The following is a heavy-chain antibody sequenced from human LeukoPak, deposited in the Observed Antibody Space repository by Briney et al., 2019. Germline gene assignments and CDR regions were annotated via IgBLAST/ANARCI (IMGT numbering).Heavy chain of an antibody. CDR1: GFIFSSYN. CDR2: ITGTSNTM. Sequence: GGSLRLSCAASGFIFSSYNMNWVRQAPGKGLEWVSYITGTSNTMFYADSVKGRFTIFRDNAKNSLYLQMNALRAEDTAVYYCARAHCTTARCYEDYWGQGTLVTVSS. V-gene: IGHV3-48*01. J-gene: IGHJ4*02. CDR3: ARAHCTTARCYEDY. D-gene: IGHD2-2*01.